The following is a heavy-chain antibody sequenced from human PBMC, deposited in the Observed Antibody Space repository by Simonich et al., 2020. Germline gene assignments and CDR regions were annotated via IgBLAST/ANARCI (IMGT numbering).Heavy chain of an antibody. J-gene: IGHJ3*02. CDR1: GYTVTVDY. Sequence: VQLVQYGAEVKKPGATVKVSGKASGYTVTVDYMNWVRQDPGQGREWMGWLNPNSGGPNYSQKFQGRITMTRDTSISTAYMELSRLRSDDTAVYYCARVRFEAFDIWGQGTMVTVSS. V-gene: IGHV1-2*02. CDR3: ARVRFEAFDI. CDR2: LNPNSGGP.